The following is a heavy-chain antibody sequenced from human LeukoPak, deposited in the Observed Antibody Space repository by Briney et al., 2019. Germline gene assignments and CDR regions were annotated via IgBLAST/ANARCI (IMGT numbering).Heavy chain of an antibody. V-gene: IGHV1-69*13. Sequence: SVKVSCKASGYTFTSYDINWVRQATGQGLEWMGGIIPIFGTANYAQKFQGRVTITADESTSTAYMELSSLRSEDTAVYYCARADGDTDYWGQGTLVTVPS. CDR2: IIPIFGTA. J-gene: IGHJ4*02. D-gene: IGHD4-17*01. CDR1: GYTFTSYD. CDR3: ARADGDTDY.